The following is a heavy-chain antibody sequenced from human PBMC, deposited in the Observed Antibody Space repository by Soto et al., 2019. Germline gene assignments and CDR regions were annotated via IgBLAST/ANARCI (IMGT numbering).Heavy chain of an antibody. J-gene: IGHJ3*02. D-gene: IGHD5-12*01. CDR2: INHSGST. V-gene: IGHV4-34*01. CDR1: GGSFSGDY. Sequence: QVQLQQWGAGLLKPSEPLSLTCAVYGGSFSGDYWSWIRQPPGKGLEWIGEINHSGSTNYNPSLKSRVTISVDTSKYQFSLKLSSVTAADTAVYYCARGYIVATIFSAFDIWGQGTMVTVSS. CDR3: ARGYIVATIFSAFDI.